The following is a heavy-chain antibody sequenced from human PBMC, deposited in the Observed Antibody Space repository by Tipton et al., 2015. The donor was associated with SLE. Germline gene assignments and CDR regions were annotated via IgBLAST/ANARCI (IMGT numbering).Heavy chain of an antibody. D-gene: IGHD6-19*01. V-gene: IGHV4-38-2*01. CDR2: IYHSGST. Sequence: TLSLTCAVSGYSISSNYYWGWIRQPPGKGLEWIGSIYHSGSTNYNPSLKSRVTISVDTSKNQFSLKLSSVTAADTAVYYCAYSSGWLVEYWGQGTLVTVSS. CDR3: AYSSGWLVEY. CDR1: GYSISSNYY. J-gene: IGHJ4*02.